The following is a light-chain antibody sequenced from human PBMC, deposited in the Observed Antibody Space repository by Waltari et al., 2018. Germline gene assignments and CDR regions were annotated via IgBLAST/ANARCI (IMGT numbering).Light chain of an antibody. CDR2: KAS. V-gene: IGKV1-5*03. Sequence: DVQMHQSPSILSASVGDRVTITCRAGQSLSTWLAWYQQKPGKAPKLLIYKASTLESGVPSRFSGSGSGTEFTLTINSLQPDDFATYHCQQYSRSPWTFGQGTKVEI. J-gene: IGKJ1*01. CDR1: QSLSTW. CDR3: QQYSRSPWT.